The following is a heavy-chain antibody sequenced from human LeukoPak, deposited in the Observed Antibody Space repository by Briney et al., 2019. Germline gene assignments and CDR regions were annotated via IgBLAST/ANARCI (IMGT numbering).Heavy chain of an antibody. CDR2: ISGSGDNT. V-gene: IGHV3-23*01. J-gene: IGHJ4*02. D-gene: IGHD6-19*01. Sequence: GGSLRLSCAASGFSFSSFTMNWVRQAPGKGLEWVSSISGSGDNTYYTDSVKGRFIISRDNSGKTVYLQMSSLRAEDTAVYYCAKDHGVAVAGMYYWGQGTLVTVFS. CDR3: AKDHGVAVAGMYY. CDR1: GFSFSSFT.